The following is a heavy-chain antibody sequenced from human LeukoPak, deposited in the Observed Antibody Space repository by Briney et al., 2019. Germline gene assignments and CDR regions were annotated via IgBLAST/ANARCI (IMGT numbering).Heavy chain of an antibody. Sequence: ASVKVSCKASGYTFTSYGISWVRQAPGQGLEWMGWISAYNGNTNYAQKLQGRVTMTTDTSTSTAYMELRSLRSDDTAVYYCAREGCSSTRCSLFDYWGQGTLVTVSS. J-gene: IGHJ4*02. D-gene: IGHD2-2*01. CDR3: AREGCSSTRCSLFDY. CDR1: GYTFTSYG. CDR2: ISAYNGNT. V-gene: IGHV1-18*01.